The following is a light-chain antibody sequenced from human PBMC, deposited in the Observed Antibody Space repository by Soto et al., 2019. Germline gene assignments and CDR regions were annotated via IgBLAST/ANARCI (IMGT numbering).Light chain of an antibody. CDR2: GAS. CDR1: QSVRSSY. CDR3: QQYGSSPRFT. Sequence: EIVLTQSPGTLSLSPGERATLACRASQSVRSSYLAWYQQKPGQAPRLLIYGASTRATGIPDRFSGSGSGTDFTLTISRLEPKDFEVYYCQQYGSSPRFTFGPGTKVDIK. J-gene: IGKJ3*01. V-gene: IGKV3-20*01.